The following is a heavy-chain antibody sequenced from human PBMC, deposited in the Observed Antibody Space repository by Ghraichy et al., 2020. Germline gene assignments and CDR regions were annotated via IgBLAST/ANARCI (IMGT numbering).Heavy chain of an antibody. J-gene: IGHJ4*02. V-gene: IGHV3-23*01. Sequence: GESLNISCVASGFTFSNYPMTWVRQVPGKGLEWVSSTSTSGGSRRYADFVQGRFTISRDNSKNTLYLQMERLRAEDTATYFCANIPDPHYYDTVGRYLPGDYWGQGTLVTVSS. D-gene: IGHD3-22*01. CDR1: GFTFSNYP. CDR2: TSTSGGSR. CDR3: ANIPDPHYYDTVGRYLPGDY.